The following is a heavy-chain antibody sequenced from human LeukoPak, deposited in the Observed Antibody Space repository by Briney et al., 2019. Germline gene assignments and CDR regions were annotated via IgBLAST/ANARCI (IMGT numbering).Heavy chain of an antibody. J-gene: IGHJ6*04. Sequence: GGSLRLSCAASGFTFSSYAMSWVRQAPGKGLEWVSAISGSGGSTYYADSVKGRFTISRDNSKNTLYLQMNSLRAEDTAVYYCATETALGYCSGGSCYPGTDVWGKGTTVTVSS. D-gene: IGHD2-15*01. CDR2: ISGSGGST. CDR1: GFTFSSYA. V-gene: IGHV3-23*01. CDR3: ATETALGYCSGGSCYPGTDV.